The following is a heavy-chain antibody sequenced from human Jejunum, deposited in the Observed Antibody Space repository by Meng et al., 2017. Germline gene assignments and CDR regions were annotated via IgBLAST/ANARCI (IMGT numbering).Heavy chain of an antibody. J-gene: IGHJ4*02. CDR3: LRGASGYGNFDS. CDR1: GFTLSNYW. D-gene: IGHD5-12*01. Sequence: GGSLRLSCAASGFTLSNYWMHWVRQAPGKGLVWVSRIYTTTSYADSVKGRFTISRDTGKNTLFLEMNSLRVEDTAVYYCLRGASGYGNFDSWGQGTLVTVSS. V-gene: IGHV3-74*01. CDR2: IYTTT.